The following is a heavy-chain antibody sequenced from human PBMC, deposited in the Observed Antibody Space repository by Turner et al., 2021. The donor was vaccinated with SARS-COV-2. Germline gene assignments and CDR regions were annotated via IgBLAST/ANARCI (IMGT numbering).Heavy chain of an antibody. CDR1: GGSFIGYY. Sequence: QVHLQQWGAELLKPSETLSLTCSVDGGSFIGYYWTWVSQPPGKGLQWTGEVTDSGSTNYNPSLRGRLTRSVDMSKNHFSLNLISVTAADTAIYYWARDPRAGIDYWGQGTLVTVSS. D-gene: IGHD3-10*01. V-gene: IGHV4-34*01. J-gene: IGHJ4*02. CDR3: ARDPRAGIDY. CDR2: VTDSGST.